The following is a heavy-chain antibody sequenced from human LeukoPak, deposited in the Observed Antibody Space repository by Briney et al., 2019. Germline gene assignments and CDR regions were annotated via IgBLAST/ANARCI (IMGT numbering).Heavy chain of an antibody. CDR2: IYYSGST. CDR3: ARDQIPAAGRGAFDI. D-gene: IGHD6-13*01. CDR1: GGSISSYY. V-gene: IGHV4-59*01. Sequence: SETLSLTCTVSGGSISSYYWSWIRQPPGKGLEWIGYIYYSGSTNYNPSLKSRVTISVDTSKKQFSLKLSSATAADTAVYYCARDQIPAAGRGAFDIWGQGTMVTVSS. J-gene: IGHJ3*02.